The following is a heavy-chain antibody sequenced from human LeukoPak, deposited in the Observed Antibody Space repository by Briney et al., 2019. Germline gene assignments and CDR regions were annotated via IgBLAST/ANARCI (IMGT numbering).Heavy chain of an antibody. Sequence: GASVKVSCKASGDSFTAYYMHWVRQAPGQGLEWMGWINPNSGGTNYARKFQGRVTMTRDTSISTGYMELRRLRSDDTAVYYCASSVISGSLGVDYWGQGTLVTVSS. V-gene: IGHV1-2*02. CDR2: INPNSGGT. J-gene: IGHJ4*02. D-gene: IGHD5-12*01. CDR1: GDSFTAYY. CDR3: ASSVISGSLGVDY.